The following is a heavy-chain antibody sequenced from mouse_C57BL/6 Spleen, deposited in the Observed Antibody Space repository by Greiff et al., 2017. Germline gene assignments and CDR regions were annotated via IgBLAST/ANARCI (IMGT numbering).Heavy chain of an antibody. CDR3: ARDNPWFAY. Sequence: EVQLQQSGPELVKPGASVKISCKASGYTFTDYYMNWVKQSHGKSLEWIGDINPNNGGTSYNQKFKGKATLTVDKSSSTAYMELRSLTSADSAVYSCARDNPWFAYWGQGTLVTVSA. V-gene: IGHV1-26*01. CDR2: INPNNGGT. CDR1: GYTFTDYY. J-gene: IGHJ3*01.